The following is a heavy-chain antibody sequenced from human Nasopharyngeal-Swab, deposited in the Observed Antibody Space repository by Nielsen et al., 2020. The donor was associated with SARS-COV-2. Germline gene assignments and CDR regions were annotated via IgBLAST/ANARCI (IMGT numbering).Heavy chain of an antibody. Sequence: WIRQPPGKGLEWVGRIKSKTDGGTTDYAAPVKGRFTISRDDSKNTLYLQMNSLKTEDTAVYYCTALRSYYYDSTDPSGYWGQGTLVTVS. V-gene: IGHV3-15*01. J-gene: IGHJ4*02. CDR2: IKSKTDGGTT. CDR3: TALRSYYYDSTDPSGY. D-gene: IGHD3-22*01.